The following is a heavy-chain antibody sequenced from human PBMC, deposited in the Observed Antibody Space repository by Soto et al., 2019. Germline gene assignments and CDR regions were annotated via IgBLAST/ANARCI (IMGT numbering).Heavy chain of an antibody. CDR2: IRRNAYGGTT. V-gene: IGHV3-49*04. CDR1: VFTWGDFA. J-gene: IGHJ4*02. CDR3: TRASSLAFDF. Sequence: SLSVSCTTTVFTWGDFALSWVRQAPGKVLEWVGFIRRNAYGGTTDYAASVKGRFTISRGDSKSIAYLQMNSLRTEDTALYYCTRASSLAFDFWGQRTLVTVSS. D-gene: IGHD3-16*01.